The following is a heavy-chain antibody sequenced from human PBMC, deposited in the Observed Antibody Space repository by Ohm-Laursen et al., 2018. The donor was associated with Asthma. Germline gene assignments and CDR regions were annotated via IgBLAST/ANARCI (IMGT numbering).Heavy chain of an antibody. Sequence: SLRLSCSASGFTFSSYAMSWVRQAPGKGLEWVSAISGSGGSTYYADSVKGRFTISRDNFKNTLYLQMNSLRAGDTAVYYCAKDPWFSRPFAFDYWGQGTLVTVSS. V-gene: IGHV3-23*01. CDR1: GFTFSSYA. J-gene: IGHJ4*02. CDR3: AKDPWFSRPFAFDY. CDR2: ISGSGGST. D-gene: IGHD3-10*01.